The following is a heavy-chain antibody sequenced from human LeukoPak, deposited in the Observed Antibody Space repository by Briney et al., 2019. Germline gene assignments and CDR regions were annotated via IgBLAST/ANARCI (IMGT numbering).Heavy chain of an antibody. J-gene: IGHJ4*02. D-gene: IGHD6-19*01. Sequence: GGSLRLSCAVSGFPFSIYEMNWVRQAPGKGLEWVSNIGSSGTTRYYADSVKGRFSISRDNAKNSLYLQMNSLRVEDTGVYYCALLAVASDFDYWAREPWSPSPQ. CDR2: IGSSGTTR. CDR3: ALLAVASDFDY. V-gene: IGHV3-48*03. CDR1: GFPFSIYE.